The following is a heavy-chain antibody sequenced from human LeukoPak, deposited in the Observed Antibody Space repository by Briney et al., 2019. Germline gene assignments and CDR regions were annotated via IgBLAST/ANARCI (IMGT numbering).Heavy chain of an antibody. Sequence: GALRLSCAASGFTFSSYAMHWVRQAPGKGLEWVAVISYDGSNKYYADSVKGRFTISRDNSKNTLYLQMNSLRAEDTAVYYSARDRDSSSWYDYWGQGTLVTVSS. CDR1: GFTFSSYA. D-gene: IGHD6-13*01. CDR2: ISYDGSNK. J-gene: IGHJ4*02. CDR3: ARDRDSSSWYDY. V-gene: IGHV3-30*04.